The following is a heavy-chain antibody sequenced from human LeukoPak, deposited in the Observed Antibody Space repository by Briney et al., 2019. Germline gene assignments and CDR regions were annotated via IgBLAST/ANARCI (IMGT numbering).Heavy chain of an antibody. CDR3: ARTRYCSGDSCRPWYFDL. J-gene: IGHJ2*01. CDR1: GGSISSGSYY. CDR2: IYYSGST. Sequence: KSSETLSLTCTVSGGSISSGSYYWSWIRQPPGKGLEWIGYIYYSGSTNYNPSLKSRVTISVDTSKNQFSLKLSSVTAADTAVYYCARTRYCSGDSCRPWYFDLWGRGTLVTVSS. V-gene: IGHV4-61*01. D-gene: IGHD2-15*01.